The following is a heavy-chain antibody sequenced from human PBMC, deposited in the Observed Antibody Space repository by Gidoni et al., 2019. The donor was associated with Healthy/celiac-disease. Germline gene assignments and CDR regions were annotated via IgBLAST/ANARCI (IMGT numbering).Heavy chain of an antibody. CDR1: GGSISSYY. Sequence: QVQLQESGPGLVKPSETLSLTCTVSGGSISSYYWSWIRQPPGKGLEWIGYIYYSGSTNYNPSLKSRVTISVDTSKNQFSLKLSSVTAADAAVYYCARHTPIAAAAQLDAFDIWGQGTMVTVSS. J-gene: IGHJ3*02. V-gene: IGHV4-59*08. CDR3: ARHTPIAAAAQLDAFDI. CDR2: IYYSGST. D-gene: IGHD6-13*01.